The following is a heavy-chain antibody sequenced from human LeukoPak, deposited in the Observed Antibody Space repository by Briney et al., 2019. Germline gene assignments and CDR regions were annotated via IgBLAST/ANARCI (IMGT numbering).Heavy chain of an antibody. CDR2: IFHTGNT. V-gene: IGHV4-38-2*01. CDR3: ATSQRGLIPYFDY. J-gene: IGHJ4*02. CDR1: EFFISSGYY. Sequence: RTSDTLSLTCAVSEFFISSGYYWGWIRQAPGKGLEWIGTIFHTGNTSYKPSLKSRVTISVDTSKNYFSLRLTSVTAADTAVYYCATSQRGLIPYFDYWGQGTLVTVSS. D-gene: IGHD3-10*01.